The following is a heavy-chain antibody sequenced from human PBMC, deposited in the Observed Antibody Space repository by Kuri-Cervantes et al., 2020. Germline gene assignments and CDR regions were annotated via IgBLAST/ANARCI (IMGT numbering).Heavy chain of an antibody. V-gene: IGHV3-13*01. D-gene: IGHD3-22*01. CDR1: GFIFSSYD. J-gene: IGHJ5*02. Sequence: WGSLCLSCAASGFIFSSYDMHWVRQATGKGLEWVSSIGTAGDTYYPGSVKGRFTISRENAKNSLYLQMNSLRAGDTAVYYCARGSYYYDSSGFTAWGQGTLVTVSS. CDR2: IGTAGDT. CDR3: ARGSYYYDSSGFTA.